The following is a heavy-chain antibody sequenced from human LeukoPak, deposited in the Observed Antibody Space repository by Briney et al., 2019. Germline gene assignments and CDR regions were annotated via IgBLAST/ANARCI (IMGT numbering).Heavy chain of an antibody. CDR2: IYYSGST. J-gene: IGHJ3*02. V-gene: IGHV4-59*01. Sequence: NASETLSLTCTVSGGSISSYYWSWIRQPPGKGLEWIGYIYYSGSTNYNPSLKSRVTISVDTSKNQFSLKLSSVTAADTAVYYCARDGYYYDSSGYYYDAFDIWGQGTMVTVSS. CDR1: GGSISSYY. D-gene: IGHD3-22*01. CDR3: ARDGYYYDSSGYYYDAFDI.